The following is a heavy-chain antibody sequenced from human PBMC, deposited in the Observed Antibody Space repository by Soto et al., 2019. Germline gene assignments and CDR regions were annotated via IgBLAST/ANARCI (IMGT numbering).Heavy chain of an antibody. D-gene: IGHD1-26*01. V-gene: IGHV3-21*01. CDR2: ISSSSGFI. CDR1: GFSLSDFS. CDR3: AGSSDDGRDN. Sequence: EVQLVESGGGLVKPGGSLSLSCEASGFSLSDFSLNWIRRAPGKGLEWVASISSSSGFIHYAESMKGRFTNSRDNAKKSLYLQMNSLSAEDTAVYYCAGSSDDGRDNWGQGTLVTVSS. J-gene: IGHJ4*02.